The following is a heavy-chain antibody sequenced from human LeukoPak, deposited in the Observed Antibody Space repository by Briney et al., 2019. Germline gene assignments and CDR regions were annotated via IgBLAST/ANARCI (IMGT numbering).Heavy chain of an antibody. CDR1: GFTFDDYA. Sequence: GRSLRLSCAASGFTFDDYAMHWVRQAPGKGLEWASGISWNSGSIGYADSVKGRFTISRDNAKNSLYLQMNSLRAEDTALYYCAKDLRPYGGLDYWGQGTLVTVSS. CDR2: ISWNSGSI. V-gene: IGHV3-9*01. J-gene: IGHJ4*02. CDR3: AKDLRPYGGLDY. D-gene: IGHD4/OR15-4a*01.